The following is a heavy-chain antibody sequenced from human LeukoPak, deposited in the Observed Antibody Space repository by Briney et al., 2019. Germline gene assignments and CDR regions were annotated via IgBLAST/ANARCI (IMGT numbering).Heavy chain of an antibody. CDR3: ARSASIGTVDY. V-gene: IGHV3-7*01. CDR2: INQDGSGT. CDR1: RFTFGIYW. D-gene: IGHD6-13*01. J-gene: IGHJ4*02. Sequence: TGGSLRLSCAASRFTFGIYWMSWVRQAPGKALEWVANINQDGSGTYYVDSVEGRFTISRDNTKNSLYLQMNNLRAEDTARYYCARSASIGTVDYWGQGTLVTVSS.